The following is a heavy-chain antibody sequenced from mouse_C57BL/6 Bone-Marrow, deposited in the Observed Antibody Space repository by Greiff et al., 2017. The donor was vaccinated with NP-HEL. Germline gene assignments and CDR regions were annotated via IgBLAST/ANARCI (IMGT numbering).Heavy chain of an antibody. V-gene: IGHV7-1*01. CDR1: GFTFSDFY. Sequence: EVQLVESGGGLVQSGRSLRLSCATSGFTFSDFYMEWVRQAPGKGLEWIAASSNKDNDYTTEYSAYVKGRLIVSSDTSQSILYLQMNALRSEDTARYNCARDPWPLTTVVALDYWGQGTTLTVSS. J-gene: IGHJ2*01. D-gene: IGHD1-1*01. CDR3: ARDPWPLTTVVALDY. CDR2: SSNKDNDYTT.